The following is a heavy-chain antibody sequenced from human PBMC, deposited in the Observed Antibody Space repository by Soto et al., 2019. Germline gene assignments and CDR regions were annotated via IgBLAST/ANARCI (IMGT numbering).Heavy chain of an antibody. CDR1: GFTFSSYA. CDR2: ISGSGGST. CDR3: AKDHTAVAPHYYGMDV. V-gene: IGHV3-23*01. J-gene: IGHJ6*02. D-gene: IGHD6-19*01. Sequence: GGPLRLSCAASGFTFSSYAMSWVRQAPGKGLEWVSAISGSGGSTYYADSVKGRFTISRDNSKNTLYLQMNSLRAEDTAVYYCAKDHTAVAPHYYGMDVWGQGTTVTVSS.